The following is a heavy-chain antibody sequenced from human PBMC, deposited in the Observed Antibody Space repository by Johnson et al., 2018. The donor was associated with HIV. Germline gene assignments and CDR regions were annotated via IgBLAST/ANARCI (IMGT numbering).Heavy chain of an antibody. CDR2: IWFDGGNK. Sequence: VQLVESGGGLVQPGGSLRLSCAASGFTFSNYGMHWVRQAPGKGLEWVAVIWFDGGNKYYADSVKGRFTISRDNSKNTLYLQMNSLRAEDTAVYYCTRDGVYSSPHDAFDIWGQGTVVTVSS. CDR1: GFTFSNYG. D-gene: IGHD6-13*01. CDR3: TRDGVYSSPHDAFDI. J-gene: IGHJ3*02. V-gene: IGHV3-33*01.